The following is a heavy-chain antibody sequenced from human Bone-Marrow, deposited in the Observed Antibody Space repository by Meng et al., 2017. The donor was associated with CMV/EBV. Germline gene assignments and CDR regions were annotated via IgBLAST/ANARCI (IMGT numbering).Heavy chain of an antibody. Sequence: ASVKVSCKASGYTFTSYYMHWVRQAPGQGLEWMGIINPSGGSTSYAQKFQGRVTMTRDTSTSTVYMELSRLRSDDTAVDYCARTPSSSSLGFSWGQGTLVTVSS. J-gene: IGHJ5*02. CDR1: GYTFTSYY. CDR3: ARTPSSSSLGFS. V-gene: IGHV1-46*01. D-gene: IGHD6-6*01. CDR2: INPSGGST.